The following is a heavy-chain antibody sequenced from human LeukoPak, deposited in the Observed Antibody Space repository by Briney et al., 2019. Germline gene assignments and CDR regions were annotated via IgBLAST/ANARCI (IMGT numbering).Heavy chain of an antibody. CDR2: ISSSGSTI. CDR3: ARDSSNDYNFWSGYYTNYMDV. Sequence: GGSLRLSCAASGFTFSSYEMNWVRQAPGKGLEWVSYISSSGSTIYYADSVKGRFTISRDNAKNSLYLQMNSLRAEDTAVYYCARDSSNDYNFWSGYYTNYMDVWGKGTTVTVSS. CDR1: GFTFSSYE. V-gene: IGHV3-48*03. J-gene: IGHJ6*03. D-gene: IGHD3-3*01.